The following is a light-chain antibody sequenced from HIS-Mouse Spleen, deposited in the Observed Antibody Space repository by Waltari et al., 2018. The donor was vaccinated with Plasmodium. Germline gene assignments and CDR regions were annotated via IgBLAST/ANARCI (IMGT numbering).Light chain of an antibody. Sequence: SALTQPRSVSGSPGQSVHISCTGTSTDVGGYNYVSWYQQHPGKAPKLMIYDVSKRPSGVPDRFSGSKSGNTASLTISGLQAEDEADYYCCSYAGSYTLVFGGGTKLTVL. CDR1: STDVGGYNY. CDR2: DVS. CDR3: CSYAGSYTLV. V-gene: IGLV2-11*01. J-gene: IGLJ2*01.